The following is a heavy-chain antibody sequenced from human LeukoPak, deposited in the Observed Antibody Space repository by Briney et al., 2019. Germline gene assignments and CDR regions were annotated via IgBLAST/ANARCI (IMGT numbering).Heavy chain of an antibody. CDR1: GGSFSGYY. Sequence: SETLSLTCAVYGGSFSGYYWSWIRQPPGKGLXXXXXXXXXXSTNYNPSLKSRVTISVDTSKNQFSLKLSSVTAADTAVYYCARVIVATSGYYYYYYGMDVWGQGTTVTVSS. CDR2: XXXXXST. V-gene: IGHV4-34*01. J-gene: IGHJ6*02. D-gene: IGHD5-12*01. CDR3: ARVIVATSGYYYYYYGMDV.